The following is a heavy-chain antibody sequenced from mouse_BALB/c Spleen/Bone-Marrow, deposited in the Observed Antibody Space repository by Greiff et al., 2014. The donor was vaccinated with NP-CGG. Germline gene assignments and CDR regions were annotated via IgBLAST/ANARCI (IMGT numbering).Heavy chain of an antibody. V-gene: IGHV14-3*02. J-gene: IGHJ2*01. D-gene: IGHD1-1*01. CDR3: SRGTRYYFDY. CDR1: GFNIKDTY. CDR2: IDPADDTT. Sequence: EVQLQQSGAELVKPGASVKLSCTTSGFNIKDTYIHWVKRRPEQGLDWIGRIDPADDTTIYDPKFQDKATITTDTSYSMAYLQLSSLTSEDAAVYFCSRGTRYYFDYWGQGTTLTVSS.